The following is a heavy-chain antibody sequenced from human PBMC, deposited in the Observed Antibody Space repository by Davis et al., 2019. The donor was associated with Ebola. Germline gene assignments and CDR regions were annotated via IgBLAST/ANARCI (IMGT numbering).Heavy chain of an antibody. V-gene: IGHV1-2*02. CDR3: ARSAYGSGSLDP. J-gene: IGHJ5*02. Sequence: ASVKVSCKASGYTFTDYYVHWVRQAPGQGLEWMGWINPDSGGTTYVQKFQGRVTLTRDTSMETAYMELTNLTSDDTAIYYCARSAYGSGSLDPWGQGTLVTVSS. CDR2: INPDSGGT. CDR1: GYTFTDYY. D-gene: IGHD3-10*01.